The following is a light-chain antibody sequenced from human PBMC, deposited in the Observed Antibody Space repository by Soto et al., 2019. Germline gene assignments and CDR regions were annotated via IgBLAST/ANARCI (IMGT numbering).Light chain of an antibody. J-gene: IGLJ2*01. CDR2: DVN. Sequence: QSALTQPASVSGSPGQSITTSCTGTSSDVGGYNYVSWYQQHPGKAPKLMIYDVNTRPSGVSNRFSGSKSGNTASLTISGLQAEDEADYYCSSYTSSISFGGGTKLTFL. CDR3: SSYTSSIS. V-gene: IGLV2-14*01. CDR1: SSDVGGYNY.